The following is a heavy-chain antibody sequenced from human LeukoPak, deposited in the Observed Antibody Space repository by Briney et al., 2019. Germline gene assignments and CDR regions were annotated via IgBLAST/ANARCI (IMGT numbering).Heavy chain of an antibody. D-gene: IGHD3-10*01. CDR2: INPNSGGT. J-gene: IGHJ4*02. V-gene: IGHV1-2*02. CDR3: ARGFFGSGSYYDY. CDR1: GYTFTGYY. Sequence: ASVKVSCKASGYTFTGYYMHWVRQAPGQGLEWTGWINPNSGGTNYAQKFQGRVTMTRDTSISTAYMELSRLRSDDTAVYYCARGFFGSGSYYDYWGQGTLVTVSS.